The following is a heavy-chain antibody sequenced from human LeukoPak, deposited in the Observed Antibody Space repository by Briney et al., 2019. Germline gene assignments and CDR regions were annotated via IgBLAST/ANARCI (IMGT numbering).Heavy chain of an antibody. CDR2: INQDGSAK. V-gene: IGHV3-7*02. CDR3: ARVAPDYYDPGDY. J-gene: IGHJ4*02. D-gene: IGHD3-22*01. Sequence: GGSLRLSCAASGFAFSGYWMAWVRQAPGRGLEWVAHINQDGSAKNYVDPVKGRFTISRDNAKNSVYLQLDTLRAEDTAVYYCARVAPDYYDPGDYWGQGTLVTVSS. CDR1: GFAFSGYW.